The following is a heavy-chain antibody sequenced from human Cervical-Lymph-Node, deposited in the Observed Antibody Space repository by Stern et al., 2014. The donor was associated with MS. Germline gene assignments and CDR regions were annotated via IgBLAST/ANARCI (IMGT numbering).Heavy chain of an antibody. D-gene: IGHD3-10*01. CDR3: ARGGGYSYSTLDY. V-gene: IGHV1-2*02. Sequence: QEQLVESGAEVKKPGASVKVSCKASAYTITDYYTHWVRQATGHGLEWMGWSNPNSGGTYSAQKFQGRLTMTRDTSISTAYMELSSLRSDDTAVYYCARGGGYSYSTLDYWGQGTQVTVSS. CDR2: SNPNSGGT. CDR1: AYTITDYY. J-gene: IGHJ4*02.